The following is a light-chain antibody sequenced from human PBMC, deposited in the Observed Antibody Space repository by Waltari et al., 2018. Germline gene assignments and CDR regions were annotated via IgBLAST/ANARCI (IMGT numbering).Light chain of an antibody. V-gene: IGKV3-11*01. J-gene: IGKJ2*01. Sequence: EIVLTQSPATLSLSPGERATLSCRASQTVSSSLAWYQQKRGQAPRLLIYDASNRATGIPARFSGSGSGTDFTLTISSLEPDDFAVYYWQQRFTWPRTFGQGTKLEIK. CDR2: DAS. CDR1: QTVSSS. CDR3: QQRFTWPRT.